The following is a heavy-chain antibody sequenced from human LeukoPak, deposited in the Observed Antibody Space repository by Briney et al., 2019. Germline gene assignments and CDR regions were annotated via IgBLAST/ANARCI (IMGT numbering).Heavy chain of an antibody. D-gene: IGHD5-18*01. CDR1: GFTFSSYG. V-gene: IGHV3-33*01. CDR3: ARSWIQLWSFFDY. CDR2: IWYDGSNK. J-gene: IGHJ4*02. Sequence: GRSLRLSCAASGFTFSSYGMHWVRQAPGKGLEWVAVIWYDGSNKYYADSVKGRFTISRDNSKNTLYLQMNSLRAEDTAVYYCARSWIQLWSFFDYWGQGTLVTVSS.